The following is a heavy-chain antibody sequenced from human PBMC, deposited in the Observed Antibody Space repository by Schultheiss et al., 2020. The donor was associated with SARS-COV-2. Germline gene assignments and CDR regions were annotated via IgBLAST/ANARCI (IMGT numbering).Heavy chain of an antibody. V-gene: IGHV4-61*01. CDR1: GGSVSSGSYY. CDR3: ARNVYGMDV. J-gene: IGHJ6*02. Sequence: SQTLSLTCTVSGGSVSSGSYYWTWIRQPPGKGLEWIGYISYSGRTNNNPSLKSRVTISLDTSKTQFSLKLSSVTAADTAVYYCARNVYGMDVWGQGTTVTVSS. CDR2: ISYSGRT.